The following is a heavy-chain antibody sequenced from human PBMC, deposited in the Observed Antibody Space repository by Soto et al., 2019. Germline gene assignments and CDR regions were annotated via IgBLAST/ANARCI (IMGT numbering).Heavy chain of an antibody. V-gene: IGHV3-23*01. J-gene: IGHJ6*02. Sequence: GGSLRLSCAASGFTFSSYAMSWVRQAPGKGLEWVSAISGSGGSTYYADSVKGRFTISRDNSKNTLYLQMNSLRAEDTAVYYCAFRSPGIAGAGIYYYGMDVWGQGTTVTVSS. D-gene: IGHD6-13*01. CDR3: AFRSPGIAGAGIYYYGMDV. CDR2: ISGSGGST. CDR1: GFTFSSYA.